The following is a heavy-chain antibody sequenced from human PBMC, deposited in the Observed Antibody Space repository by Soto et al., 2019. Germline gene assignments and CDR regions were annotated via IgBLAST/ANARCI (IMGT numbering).Heavy chain of an antibody. V-gene: IGHV1-69*08. CDR2: FIPMLGTS. Sequence: QVQLVQSGAEVKRPGSSVKVSCKASGDTFSKSTFSWVRQVPGQGLEWMGRFIPMLGTSNYAQKFQGRVTMTADKATGTAYMDRSRLTPEETAVYYCAGLYGGSSGNFGHWGQGTLVTVSS. CDR1: GDTFSKST. CDR3: AGLYGGSSGNFGH. J-gene: IGHJ4*02. D-gene: IGHD3-22*01.